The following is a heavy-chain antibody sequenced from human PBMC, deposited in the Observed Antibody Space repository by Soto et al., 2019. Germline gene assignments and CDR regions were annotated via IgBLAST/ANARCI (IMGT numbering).Heavy chain of an antibody. J-gene: IGHJ6*02. D-gene: IGHD2-2*01. CDR1: GGSISSGGYY. V-gene: IGHV4-31*03. Sequence: QVQLQESGPGLVKPSQTLSLTCTVSGGSISSGGYYWSWICQHPGKGLEWIGYIYYSGSTYYNPSLKSRVTISVDTSKNQFSLKLSSVTAADTAVYYCASILSGYCSSTSCLYYYGMDVWGQGTTVTVSS. CDR2: IYYSGST. CDR3: ASILSGYCSSTSCLYYYGMDV.